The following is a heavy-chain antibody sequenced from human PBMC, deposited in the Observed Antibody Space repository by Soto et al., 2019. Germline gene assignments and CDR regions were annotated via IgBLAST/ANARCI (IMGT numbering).Heavy chain of an antibody. D-gene: IGHD4-17*01. CDR2: IIPVFGTA. V-gene: IGHV1-69*12. J-gene: IGHJ6*02. CDR3: SRGDATKIVVTTYYGMDV. CDR1: GGTLRNYG. Sequence: HLVQSGAEVKKPGSSVRVSCKASGGTLRNYGISWVRQAPGQGLEWMGGIIPVFGTANYAQKFQGRVTITADESTSTVYMDVTSLRSEDTAVYYCSRGDATKIVVTTYYGMDVWGQGTTVTVSS.